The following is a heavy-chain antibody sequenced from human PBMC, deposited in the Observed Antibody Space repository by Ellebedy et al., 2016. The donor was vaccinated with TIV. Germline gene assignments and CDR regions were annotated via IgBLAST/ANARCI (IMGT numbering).Heavy chain of an antibody. CDR1: GFTFDDYT. CDR3: ARRSINYGDPPYYYYYGMDV. V-gene: IGHV3-43*01. J-gene: IGHJ6*02. D-gene: IGHD4-17*01. Sequence: GESLKISCAASGFTFDDYTMHWVRQAPGKGLEWVSLISWDGGSTYYANSVKGRFTISRDNSKNTLYLQMGSLRAEDMAVYYCARRSINYGDPPYYYYYGMDVWGQGTTVTVSS. CDR2: ISWDGGST.